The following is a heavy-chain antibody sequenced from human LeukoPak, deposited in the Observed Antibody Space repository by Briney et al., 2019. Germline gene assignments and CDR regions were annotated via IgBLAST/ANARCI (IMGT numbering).Heavy chain of an antibody. D-gene: IGHD6-13*01. V-gene: IGHV4-31*03. CDR3: ARGASGYIDY. CDR2: IYYSGST. Sequence: SQTLSLTCTVSSDSFGSADFYWSWIRQHPGRGLEWIGYIYYSGSTFYSPSLKSRLTISVERSKNQFSLRLTSVTATDTAVYFCARGASGYIDYWGQGTLVSVS. J-gene: IGHJ4*02. CDR1: SDSFGSADFY.